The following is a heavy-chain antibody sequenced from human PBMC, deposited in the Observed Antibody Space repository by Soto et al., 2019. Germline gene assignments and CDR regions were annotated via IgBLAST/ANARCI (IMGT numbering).Heavy chain of an antibody. Sequence: SETLSLTCTVSGGSMRRYYWTWIRQPPGKGLEWIGNIHYTGSTNYNPSLKSRVTILLGTSTSQFSLKVSSVTAADTAVYYCARDLTISSTDGPLDPWGHGTLVTGSS. D-gene: IGHD1-1*01. CDR3: ARDLTISSTDGPLDP. CDR1: GGSMRRYY. V-gene: IGHV4-59*01. J-gene: IGHJ5*02. CDR2: IHYTGST.